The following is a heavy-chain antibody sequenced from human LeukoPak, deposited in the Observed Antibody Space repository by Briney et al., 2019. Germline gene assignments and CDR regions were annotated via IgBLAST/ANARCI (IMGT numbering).Heavy chain of an antibody. CDR1: GGSISSSY. V-gene: IGHV4-59*01. D-gene: IGHD2-21*01. CDR3: VRWQYCGGNCYFSAFDI. CDR2: IYHSGST. J-gene: IGHJ3*02. Sequence: SETLSLTCTLSGGSISSSYWSWIRQSPGKGLEWIGYIYHSGSTNSNPPLKSRVTISVDTPKNQFSLKLSSVTAADTAVYYCVRWQYCGGNCYFSAFDIWGQGTMVTVSS.